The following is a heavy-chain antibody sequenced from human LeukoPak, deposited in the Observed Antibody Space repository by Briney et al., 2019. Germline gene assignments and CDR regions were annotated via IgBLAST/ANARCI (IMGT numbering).Heavy chain of an antibody. CDR3: ARTNVEMATTFDY. CDR1: GGSISSGSY. CDR2: ISHSGST. Sequence: SSETLSLTCTVSGGSISSGSYWGWIRQPPGKGLEWIGSISHSGSTYYNPSLKSRVTISVDTSKNQFSLKLSSVTAADTAVYYCARTNVEMATTFDYWGQGTLVTVSS. J-gene: IGHJ4*02. V-gene: IGHV4-38-2*02. D-gene: IGHD5-24*01.